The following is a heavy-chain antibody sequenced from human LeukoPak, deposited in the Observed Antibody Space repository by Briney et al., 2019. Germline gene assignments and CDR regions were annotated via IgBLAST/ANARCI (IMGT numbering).Heavy chain of an antibody. J-gene: IGHJ6*02. CDR3: ARGAIFLGTTRGYGMDV. CDR2: MNPSTGGT. CDR1: GYPFTIYD. V-gene: IGHV1-8*01. D-gene: IGHD3-3*01. Sequence: ASVKVSCKASGYPFTIYDINLARQAPGQGLEYMVWMNPSTGGTVYAQKFQGRVTMTRDASIGTAYMELSSLRSEDTATYCARGAIFLGTTRGYGMDVWGQGTTVTVSS.